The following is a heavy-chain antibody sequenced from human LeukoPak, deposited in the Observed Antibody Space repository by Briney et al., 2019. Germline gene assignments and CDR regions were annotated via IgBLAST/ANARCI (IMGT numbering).Heavy chain of an antibody. CDR3: ATSLGPLTEY. V-gene: IGHV3-30*04. CDR1: GFTFSSYA. Sequence: PGGSLRLSCAASGFTFSSYAMHWVRQAPGKGLEWVAVISYDGSNKYYADSVKGRFTISRGNSKNTLYLQMNSLRAEDTAVYYCATSLGPLTEYWGQGTLVTVSS. D-gene: IGHD7-27*01. CDR2: ISYDGSNK. J-gene: IGHJ4*02.